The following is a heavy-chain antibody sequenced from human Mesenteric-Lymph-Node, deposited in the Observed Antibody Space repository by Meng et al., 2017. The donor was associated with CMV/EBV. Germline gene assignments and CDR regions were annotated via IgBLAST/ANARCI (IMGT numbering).Heavy chain of an antibody. Sequence: ASVKVSCKASGYTFTSYGISWVRQAPGQGLEWMGWISAYSGNTNYAQKLQGRVTMTTDTSTSTAYMELRSLRSDDTAVYYCARPQEGTVGAEGGFDYWGQGTLVTVSS. CDR1: GYTFTSYG. D-gene: IGHD1-26*01. J-gene: IGHJ4*02. CDR2: ISAYSGNT. CDR3: ARPQEGTVGAEGGFDY. V-gene: IGHV1-18*01.